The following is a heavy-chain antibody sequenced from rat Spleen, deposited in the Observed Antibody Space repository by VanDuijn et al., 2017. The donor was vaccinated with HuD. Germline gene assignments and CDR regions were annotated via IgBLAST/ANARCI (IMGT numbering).Heavy chain of an antibody. Sequence: EVQLQESGPGLVKPSQSLSLTCSVTGHSITSNYWGWIRKFPGNKLEWMGYINSAGNTLYNPSLKSRISITRDTSKNQFFLQVNSVTTEDTATYYCARCRGGYVMDAWGQGASVTVSS. CDR3: ARCRGGYVMDA. CDR1: GHSITSNY. J-gene: IGHJ4*01. V-gene: IGHV3-3*01. CDR2: INSAGNT.